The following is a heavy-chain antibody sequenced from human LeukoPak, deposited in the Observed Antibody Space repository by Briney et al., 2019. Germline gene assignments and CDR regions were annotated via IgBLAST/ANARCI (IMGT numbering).Heavy chain of an antibody. CDR1: GFTFSSYE. V-gene: IGHV3-48*01. Sequence: PGGSLRLSCAASGFTFSSYEMNWVRQAPGKGLEWVSYISSSSSTIYYADSVKGRFTISRDNAKNSLYLQMNSLRAEDTAVYHCARDVWELLSLPTDAFDIWGQGTMVTVSS. J-gene: IGHJ3*02. CDR3: ARDVWELLSLPTDAFDI. CDR2: ISSSSSTI. D-gene: IGHD1-26*01.